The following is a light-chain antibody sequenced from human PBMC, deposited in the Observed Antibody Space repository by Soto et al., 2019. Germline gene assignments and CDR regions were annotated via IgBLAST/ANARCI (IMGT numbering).Light chain of an antibody. J-gene: IGLJ1*01. V-gene: IGLV2-14*03. Sequence: QSVLTQPASMSGSPGQSITISCTGTRSEIGTYNYLSWYQQHPGKAPRLVISDVSNRPSGVSNRFSGSKSGNTASLTFTGLQSEDEADYYCMSYTTTSSFVFGSGTKVTVL. CDR3: MSYTTTSSFV. CDR1: RSEIGTYNY. CDR2: DVS.